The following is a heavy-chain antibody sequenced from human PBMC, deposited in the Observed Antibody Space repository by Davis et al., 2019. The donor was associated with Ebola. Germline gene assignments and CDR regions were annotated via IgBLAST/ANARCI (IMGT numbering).Heavy chain of an antibody. CDR3: ARGGITMTVVPRDYYYGLDV. D-gene: IGHD3-22*01. V-gene: IGHV1-2*06. J-gene: IGHJ6*02. CDR1: GYTFTAHY. Sequence: ASVKVSCKASGYTFTAHYIQWVRQAPGQGLEWMGRINPNSGGTTFAQKFRGRVTMTSDTSISTAYLELSRLGSDDTAMYWCARGGITMTVVPRDYYYGLDVWGQGTTVIVSS. CDR2: INPNSGGT.